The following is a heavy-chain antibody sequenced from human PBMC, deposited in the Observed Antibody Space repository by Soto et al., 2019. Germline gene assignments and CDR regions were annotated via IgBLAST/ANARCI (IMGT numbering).Heavy chain of an antibody. CDR3: ARDAFDYDTTGYHSDY. J-gene: IGHJ4*02. D-gene: IGHD3-22*01. V-gene: IGHV3-48*02. CDR1: GFTFSNFH. Sequence: ESGGGLVQPGGSLRLSCGASGFTFSNFHMNWVRQAPGKGLEWVSYISSSGSTTYYADSVKVRFTISRDNARNSLFLQMSSLRDEDTAVYYCARDAFDYDTTGYHSDYWGQGTLVTVSS. CDR2: ISSSGSTT.